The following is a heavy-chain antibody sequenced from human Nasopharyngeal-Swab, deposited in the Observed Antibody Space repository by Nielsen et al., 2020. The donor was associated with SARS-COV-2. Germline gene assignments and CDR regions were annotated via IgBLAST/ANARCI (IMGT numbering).Heavy chain of an antibody. CDR3: ASGYDFWTGYGY. J-gene: IGHJ4*02. CDR1: GFTFSSYS. V-gene: IGHV3-21*01. Sequence: GESLKISCAASGFTFSSYSMNWVRQAPGKGLEWVSSISSSSSYIYYADSVKGRFTISRDTAKNSLYLQMNSLRAEDTAVYYCASGYDFWTGYGYWGQGTLVTVSS. CDR2: ISSSSSYI. D-gene: IGHD3-3*01.